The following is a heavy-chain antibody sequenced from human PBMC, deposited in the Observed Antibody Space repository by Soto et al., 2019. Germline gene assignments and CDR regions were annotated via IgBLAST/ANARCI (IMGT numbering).Heavy chain of an antibody. J-gene: IGHJ4*02. CDR3: ARALATDY. V-gene: IGHV1-2*02. CDR1: GYTFTGYY. Sequence: QVQLVQSGAEVKKPGASVKVSCKASGYTFTGYYIHWVRQAPGQGLEWMGWINPNSGDTNYAQKFQGRVTMTRDTSIRTADMELSRVRSDDTAVYYCARALATDYWGQGTLVTVSS. CDR2: INPNSGDT.